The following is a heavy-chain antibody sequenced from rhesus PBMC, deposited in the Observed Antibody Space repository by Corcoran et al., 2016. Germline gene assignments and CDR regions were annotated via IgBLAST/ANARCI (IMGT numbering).Heavy chain of an antibody. J-gene: IGHJ4*01. V-gene: IGHV1S9*01. CDR3: TRDSSGWYFDY. CDR2: SNPRNGNT. Sequence: QVQLVQSGAAVKKPGASVKLSCKSSAYTCTSYYIHVVIQATGQVLEWSGWSNPRNGNTGYAQKFQSRVTMTRDTSTSTAYMELSSLRAEDTAVYYCTRDSSGWYFDYWGQGVLVTVSS. CDR1: AYTCTSYY. D-gene: IGHD6-31*01.